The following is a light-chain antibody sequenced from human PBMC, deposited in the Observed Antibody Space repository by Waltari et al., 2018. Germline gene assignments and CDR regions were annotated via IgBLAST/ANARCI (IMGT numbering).Light chain of an antibody. V-gene: IGKV3-20*01. J-gene: IGKJ4*01. CDR3: QHYGTSPPLT. Sequence: EIVLTQSPGTPSSSPGERDTLSCRASQTFSSSYLPWYQQKPGQAPRLLIYGASTRAAGCPVRFSGSGSGTDFTLTISRLEPEDFAVYYCQHYGTSPPLTFGGGTKVEIK. CDR2: GAS. CDR1: QTFSSSY.